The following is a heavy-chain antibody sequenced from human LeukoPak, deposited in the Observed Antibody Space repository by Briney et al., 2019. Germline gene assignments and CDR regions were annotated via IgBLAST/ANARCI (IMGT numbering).Heavy chain of an antibody. CDR1: GYTFTDYY. CDR2: INPNTGDT. J-gene: IGHJ4*01. Sequence: ASVKVSCKASGYTFTDYYFHWVRQVPGQGLECMGWINPNTGDTNYPQKFQGRVTMTRDTSISTAYMELTSLRSDDTAVYYCARDLGATTGAPWYYFDFWGQGALVTVSS. V-gene: IGHV1-2*02. D-gene: IGHD1-26*01. CDR3: ARDLGATTGAPWYYFDF.